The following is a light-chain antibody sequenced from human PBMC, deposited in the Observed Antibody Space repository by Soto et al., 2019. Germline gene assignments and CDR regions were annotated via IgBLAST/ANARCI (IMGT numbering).Light chain of an antibody. Sequence: QSALTQPRSASGSPGQSVTIYCTGTSXDVGGYDYVSWYQQHPGKAPKLMIYEVTKRPLGVPDRFSGSKSGNTASLTVSGLQAEDEADYYCSSYAGSDNPYVFGTGTKVTVL. V-gene: IGLV2-8*01. CDR1: SXDVGGYDY. CDR2: EVT. CDR3: SSYAGSDNPYV. J-gene: IGLJ1*01.